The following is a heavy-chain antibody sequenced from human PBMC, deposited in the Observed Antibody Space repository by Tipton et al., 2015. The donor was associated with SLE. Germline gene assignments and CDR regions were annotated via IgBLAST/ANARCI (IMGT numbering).Heavy chain of an antibody. CDR1: GFTFSLYG. Sequence: SLRLSCAASGFTFSLYGMNWVRQAPGKGLEWVSFISSESNYIYYADSVNGRFTISRDNAKNSLYLQMNSLRAEDTAVYYCARDLYRSSSFFDYWGQGTLVTVSS. V-gene: IGHV3-21*03. CDR3: ARDLYRSSSFFDY. CDR2: ISSESNYI. D-gene: IGHD6-6*01. J-gene: IGHJ4*02.